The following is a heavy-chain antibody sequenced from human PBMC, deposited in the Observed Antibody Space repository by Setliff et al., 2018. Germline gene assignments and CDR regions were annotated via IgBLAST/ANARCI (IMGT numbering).Heavy chain of an antibody. D-gene: IGHD2-21*02. CDR1: GYSFAKYA. CDR2: INAGNGNT. CDR3: ARRGGWVVVTATNWFDP. J-gene: IGHJ5*02. V-gene: IGHV1-3*01. Sequence: ASVKVSCKASGYSFAKYALHWVRQAPGQRLEWMGWINAGNGNTKCSQNFQGRVTITRDTSASTAYVELSSLRSEDTAVYYCARRGGWVVVTATNWFDPWGQGTLVTVSS.